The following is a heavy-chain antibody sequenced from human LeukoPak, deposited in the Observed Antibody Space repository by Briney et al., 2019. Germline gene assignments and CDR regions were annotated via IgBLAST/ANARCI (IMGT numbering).Heavy chain of an antibody. J-gene: IGHJ4*02. CDR2: INPNSGGT. D-gene: IGHD4-17*01. CDR1: GYTFTGYY. Sequence: ASVKVSCKASGYTFTGYYMHWVRQAPGQGLEWMGWINPNSGGTNYAQKFQGRATMTRDTSISTAYMELSRLRSDDTAVYYCARVGHGFYGDYIDYWGQGTLVTVSS. V-gene: IGHV1-2*02. CDR3: ARVGHGFYGDYIDY.